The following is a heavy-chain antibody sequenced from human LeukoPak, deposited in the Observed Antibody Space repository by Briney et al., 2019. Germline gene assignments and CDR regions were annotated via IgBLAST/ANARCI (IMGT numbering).Heavy chain of an antibody. Sequence: ASVKVSCKASGYTFTSYGIGWVRQAPGQGLEWMGWISPYNSNTNYAQKLQGRVTMTADTSTSTAYLELRSLRSDDTAVYYCARESRFFGSGWNVYDHWGQGNPFPVSS. CDR1: GYTFTSYG. D-gene: IGHD6-19*01. CDR3: ARESRFFGSGWNVYDH. J-gene: IGHJ5*02. CDR2: ISPYNSNT. V-gene: IGHV1-18*01.